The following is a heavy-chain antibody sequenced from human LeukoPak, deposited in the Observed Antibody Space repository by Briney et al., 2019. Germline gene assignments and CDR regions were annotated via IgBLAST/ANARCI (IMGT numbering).Heavy chain of an antibody. CDR1: GYSISSGYY. Sequence: PSETLSLTCAVSGYSISSGYYWGWIRQPPGKGLGWIGSIYHSGSTYYNPSLKSRVTISVDTSKNQFSLKLSSVTAADTAVYYCARRAASQLVLDYWGQGTLVTVSS. J-gene: IGHJ4*02. D-gene: IGHD6-6*01. CDR2: IYHSGST. CDR3: ARRAASQLVLDY. V-gene: IGHV4-38-2*01.